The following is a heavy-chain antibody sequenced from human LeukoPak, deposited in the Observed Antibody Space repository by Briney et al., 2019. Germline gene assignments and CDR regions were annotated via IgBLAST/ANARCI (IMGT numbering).Heavy chain of an antibody. J-gene: IGHJ4*02. CDR3: ARAGGVKTAALDLDY. CDR2: IYYSGSA. Sequence: KPSETLSLTCTASGGSISDYSWSWIRQPPGKGLEWIGNIYYSGSANHNPSLKSRVTISRDTSKNQFSLKLTSVTTADTAVYYCARAGGVKTAALDLDYWGQGTLVTVSS. D-gene: IGHD6-25*01. CDR1: GGSISDYS. V-gene: IGHV4-59*01.